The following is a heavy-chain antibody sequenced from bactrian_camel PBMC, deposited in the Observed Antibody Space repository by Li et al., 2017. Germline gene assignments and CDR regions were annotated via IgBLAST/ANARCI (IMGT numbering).Heavy chain of an antibody. CDR1: GDTYRTNC. D-gene: IGHD1*01. J-gene: IGHJ4*01. V-gene: IGHV3S53*01. CDR3: AARYYTVATWNH. Sequence: HVQLVESGGGSVQPGGSLRLSCVYSGDTYRTNCMGWFRQRPGKEREGVATIYTDGYFCGPRPIYADSVKGRFTISKDNAKSIVYLQMNSLKPEDTAMYYCAARYYTVATWNHWGQGTQVTVS. CDR2: IYTDGYFCGPRP.